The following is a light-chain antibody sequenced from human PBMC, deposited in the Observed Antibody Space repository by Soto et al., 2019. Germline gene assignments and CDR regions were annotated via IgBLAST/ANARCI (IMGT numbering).Light chain of an antibody. Sequence: EIVLTQSPGTLSLSPGERATLSCRSSQSVSSSYLAWYQQKPGQAPRLLIYYASTRATGIPDRFSCSGSGTEFTLTISSLQSEDFAVYYCQQYNNWPKWTFGQRTKVDIK. CDR2: YAS. CDR3: QQYNNWPKWT. CDR1: QSVSSSY. V-gene: IGKV3D-15*01. J-gene: IGKJ1*01.